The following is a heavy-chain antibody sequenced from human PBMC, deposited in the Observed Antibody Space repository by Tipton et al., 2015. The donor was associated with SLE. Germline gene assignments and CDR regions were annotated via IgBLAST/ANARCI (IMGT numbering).Heavy chain of an antibody. CDR1: GASISSSPYY. Sequence: TLSLTCTVSGASISSSPYYWSWIRQPAGKGLEWIGQIYTTGTTNYSPSLKSRVIMSIDTSKNQFSLNLSSVTAADTAVYSCARGAVYGDYVGYFDFWGQGLLVTVSS. D-gene: IGHD4-17*01. J-gene: IGHJ4*02. CDR2: IYTTGTT. CDR3: ARGAVYGDYVGYFDF. V-gene: IGHV4-61*09.